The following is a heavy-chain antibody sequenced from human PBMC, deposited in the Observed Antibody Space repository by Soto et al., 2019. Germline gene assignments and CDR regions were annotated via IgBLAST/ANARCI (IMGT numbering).Heavy chain of an antibody. CDR1: GDSISSGDYY. D-gene: IGHD3-9*01. V-gene: IGHV4-30-4*01. Sequence: SETLSLTCTVSGDSISSGDYYWSWICQHPGKGQEWIGYIYDSGSTYYNPSLKSRVTISVDTSRNQFSLKLSSVTASDTAVYYCAKSPLADYDVLTGPSIDAFDIWGQGTMVTVSS. CDR2: IYDSGST. J-gene: IGHJ3*02. CDR3: AKSPLADYDVLTGPSIDAFDI.